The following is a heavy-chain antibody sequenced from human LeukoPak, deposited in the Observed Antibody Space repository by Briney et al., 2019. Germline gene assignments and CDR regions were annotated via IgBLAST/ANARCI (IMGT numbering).Heavy chain of an antibody. CDR2: INPNTGGT. D-gene: IGHD3-22*01. J-gene: IGHJ4*02. Sequence: GASVKVSCKASGYTLTGYYMHWVRQAPGQGLEWMGRINPNTGGTNYAQKLQGRVTMTTDTSTSTAYMELRSLRSDDTAVYYCARVEFYYDSSGPASFDYWGQGTLVTVSS. CDR1: GYTLTGYY. V-gene: IGHV1-2*06. CDR3: ARVEFYYDSSGPASFDY.